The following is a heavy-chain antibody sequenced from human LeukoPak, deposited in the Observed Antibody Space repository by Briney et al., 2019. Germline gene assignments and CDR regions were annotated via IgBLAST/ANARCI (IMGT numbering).Heavy chain of an antibody. Sequence: GGSLRLSCAASGFTFSSHWMSWARQAPGKGLEWVANIKQDGSETYYEDSVKGRFTISRDNAKNSLYLQVNSLRAEDTGVYFCARGSRYYYYMDVWGKGTTVTVSS. CDR1: GFTFSSHW. D-gene: IGHD3-10*01. J-gene: IGHJ6*03. CDR3: ARGSRYYYYMDV. V-gene: IGHV3-7*01. CDR2: IKQDGSET.